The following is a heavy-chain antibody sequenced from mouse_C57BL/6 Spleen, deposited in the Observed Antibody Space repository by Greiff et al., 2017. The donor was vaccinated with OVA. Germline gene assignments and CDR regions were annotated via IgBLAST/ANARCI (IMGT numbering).Heavy chain of an antibody. CDR1: GYTFTEYT. V-gene: IGHV1-62-2*01. J-gene: IGHJ3*01. D-gene: IGHD2-4*01. CDR2: FYPGSGSI. CDR3: ASHEDRDYDSPWFAY. Sequence: VQLQQSGAELVKPGASVKLSCKASGYTFTEYTIHWVKQRSGQGLEWIGWFYPGSGSIKYNEKFKDKATLTADKSSSTVYMELSRVTSEDSALYFGASHEDRDYDSPWFAYWGQGTLVTVSA.